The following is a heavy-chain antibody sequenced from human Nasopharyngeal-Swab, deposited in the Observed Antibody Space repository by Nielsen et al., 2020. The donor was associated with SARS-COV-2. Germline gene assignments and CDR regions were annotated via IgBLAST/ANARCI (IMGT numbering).Heavy chain of an antibody. CDR3: ARDMLSYRVYYYYGMDV. Sequence: GGSLRLSCAASGFTFSSYAMSWVRQAPGKGLEWVSAISGSGGSTYYADSVKGRFTISRDNSKNTLYLQMNNLRAEDTAVYYCARDMLSYRVYYYYGMDVWGQGTTVTVSS. CDR2: ISGSGGST. D-gene: IGHD2-8*01. V-gene: IGHV3-23*01. J-gene: IGHJ6*02. CDR1: GFTFSSYA.